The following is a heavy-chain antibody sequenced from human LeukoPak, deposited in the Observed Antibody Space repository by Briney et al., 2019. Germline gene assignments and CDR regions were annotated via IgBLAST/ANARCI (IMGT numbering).Heavy chain of an antibody. J-gene: IGHJ6*04. Sequence: PSETLSLTCTVSGDSSSSNFYFWGWIRQPPGKGLEWIGSIFYRGNTYYNPALNSRVTMSVDTSQRQFSLELTSVTAADTAVYYCARRVVVFEGSQDELWGKGTAVTIFS. D-gene: IGHD2-21*01. CDR2: IFYRGNT. CDR3: ARRVVVFEGSQDEL. CDR1: GDSSSSNFYF. V-gene: IGHV4-39*01.